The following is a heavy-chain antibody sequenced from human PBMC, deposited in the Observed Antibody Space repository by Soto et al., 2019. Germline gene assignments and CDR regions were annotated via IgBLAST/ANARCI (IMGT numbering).Heavy chain of an antibody. V-gene: IGHV2-5*02. CDR2: IYWDDDK. D-gene: IGHD2-8*01. J-gene: IGHJ4*02. CDR3: ARGGVYTRGIEY. CDR1: GFSLSTSGVG. Sequence: QITLKESGPTLVKPTQTLTLTCTFSGFSLSTSGVGVGWIRQPPGKALEWLALIYWDDDKRYSPSLNSRLTITKDTSKNQVVLTMTNVGPVDTATYYCARGGVYTRGIEYWGQGTLVTVSS.